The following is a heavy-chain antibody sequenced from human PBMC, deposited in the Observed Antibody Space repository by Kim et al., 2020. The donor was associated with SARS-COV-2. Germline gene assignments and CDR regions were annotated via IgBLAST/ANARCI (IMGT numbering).Heavy chain of an antibody. V-gene: IGHV4-59*01. CDR3: ARGGTAMFNNWFDP. J-gene: IGHJ5*02. CDR2: IYYIGST. Sequence: SETLSLTCTVSGGSISSYYWSWIRQPPGKGLEWIGYIYYIGSTNYNPSLKSRVTISVDTSKNQFSLNLSSVTAADTAVYYCARGGTAMFNNWFDPWGQGTLVTVSS. D-gene: IGHD5-18*01. CDR1: GGSISSYY.